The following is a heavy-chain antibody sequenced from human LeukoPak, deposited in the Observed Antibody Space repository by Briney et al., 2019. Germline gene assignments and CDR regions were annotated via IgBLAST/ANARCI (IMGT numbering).Heavy chain of an antibody. CDR1: GFTFSSYG. CDR2: ISYDGSNK. V-gene: IGHV3-30*03. D-gene: IGHD4-17*01. J-gene: IGHJ4*02. CDR3: ARDLYGDYGKFDY. Sequence: GGSLRLSCAASGFTFSSYGMHWVRQAPGKGLEWVAVISYDGSNKYYADSVKGRFTISRDNSKNTLYLQMNSLRAEDTAVYYCARDLYGDYGKFDYWGQGTLVTVSS.